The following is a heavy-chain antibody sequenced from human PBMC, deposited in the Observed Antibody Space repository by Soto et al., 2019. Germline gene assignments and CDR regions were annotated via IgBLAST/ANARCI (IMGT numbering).Heavy chain of an antibody. J-gene: IGHJ4*01. V-gene: IGHV3-23*01. Sequence: DVHLLESGGGLVQPGGSLRLSCTASGFTFGDYAMSWVRQAPGKGLEWVSAISGGVGTTFYADSVRGRFTISRDNAKNKVYLQLDNLRAGDSAVYYCERDVYCGGDNCPYGGRNFDYWGHGSLVTV. CDR3: ERDVYCGGDNCPYGGRNFDY. CDR2: ISGGVGTT. D-gene: IGHD2-21*01. CDR1: GFTFGDYA.